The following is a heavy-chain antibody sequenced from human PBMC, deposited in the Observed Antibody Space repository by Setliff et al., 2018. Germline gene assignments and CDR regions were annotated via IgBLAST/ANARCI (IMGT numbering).Heavy chain of an antibody. D-gene: IGHD2-15*01. J-gene: IGHJ4*02. CDR1: SYTFTNYG. CDR2: ITAYDGNT. CDR3: TRGPKDFVVLAAAACFDF. Sequence: GASVKVSCKTSSYTFTNYGINWVRQAPGRGLEWMGWITAYDGNTHYAQKFQGRVTMTADAPTSTANMELRGLRSDDTAVYYCTRGPKDFVVLAAAACFDFWGQGTLVTVSS. V-gene: IGHV1-18*01.